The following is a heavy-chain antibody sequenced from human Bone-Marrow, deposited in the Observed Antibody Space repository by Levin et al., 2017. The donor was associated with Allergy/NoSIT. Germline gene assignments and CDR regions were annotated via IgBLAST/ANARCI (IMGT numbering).Heavy chain of an antibody. D-gene: IGHD1-26*01. J-gene: IGHJ6*02. CDR2: ISYDGNNK. V-gene: IGHV3-30-3*01. Sequence: TGGSLRLSCAASGFVFTTYAMHWVRQAPGKGLEWVAVISYDGNNKYYGESVKGRFTISRDNSKNTVYLEMNSLRTEDTAVYSCAGSYSGNYYGRGYYGMDVWGQGTTVTVSS. CDR1: GFVFTTYA. CDR3: AGSYSGNYYGRGYYGMDV.